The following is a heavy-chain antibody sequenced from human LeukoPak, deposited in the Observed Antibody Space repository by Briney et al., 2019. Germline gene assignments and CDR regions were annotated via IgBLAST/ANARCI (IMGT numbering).Heavy chain of an antibody. D-gene: IGHD3-10*01. V-gene: IGHV4-34*01. CDR1: GGSFSGYY. Sequence: SETLSLTCAVYGGSFSGYYWSWIRQPPGKGLEWIGEINHSGSTNYNPSPKSRVTISVDTSKNQFSLKLSSVTAADTAVYDCARGGPGGSGSYYNPRYYGMDVWGKGTTVTVSS. CDR2: INHSGST. J-gene: IGHJ6*04. CDR3: ARGGPGGSGSYYNPRYYGMDV.